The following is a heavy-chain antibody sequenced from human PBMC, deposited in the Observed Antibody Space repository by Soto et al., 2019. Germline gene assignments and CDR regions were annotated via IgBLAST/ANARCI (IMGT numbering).Heavy chain of an antibody. D-gene: IGHD6-19*01. CDR1: GFTFSSYG. CDR3: AKDHLGGRQQWPQYYYYGMDV. J-gene: IGHJ6*02. V-gene: IGHV3-30*18. Sequence: GGSLRLSCAASGFTFSSYGMHWVRQAPGKGLEWVAVISYDGSNKYYADSVKGRFTISRDNSKNTLYLQMNSLRAEDTAVYYCAKDHLGGRQQWPQYYYYGMDVWGQGTTVTVSS. CDR2: ISYDGSNK.